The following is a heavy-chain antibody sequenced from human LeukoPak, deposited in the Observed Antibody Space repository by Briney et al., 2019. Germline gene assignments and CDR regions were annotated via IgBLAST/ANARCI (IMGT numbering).Heavy chain of an antibody. V-gene: IGHV3-33*06. CDR3: AKVAATPYYYYYMDV. J-gene: IGHJ6*03. CDR2: IWYDGSNK. CDR1: GFTFSSYG. Sequence: PGGSLRLSCAASGFTFSSYGMHWVRQAPGKGLEWVAVIWYDGSNKYYADSVKGRFTISRDNSKNTLYLQMNSLRAEDTAVYYCAKVAATPYYYYYMDVWGKGTTVTVSS. D-gene: IGHD2-15*01.